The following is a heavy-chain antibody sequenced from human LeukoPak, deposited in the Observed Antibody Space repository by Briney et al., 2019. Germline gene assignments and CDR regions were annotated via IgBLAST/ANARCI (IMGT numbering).Heavy chain of an antibody. Sequence: SETLSLTCTVSGGSISTYYWNWIRQPAGKGLEWIGRIYTSGSTNYNPSLKSRVTMSVDTSKNQFSLELSSVTAADTAVYYCARDDPNYYDSSGYFPEYFQHWGQGTLVTVSS. CDR3: ARDDPNYYDSSGYFPEYFQH. J-gene: IGHJ1*01. CDR2: IYTSGST. CDR1: GGSISTYY. D-gene: IGHD3-22*01. V-gene: IGHV4-4*07.